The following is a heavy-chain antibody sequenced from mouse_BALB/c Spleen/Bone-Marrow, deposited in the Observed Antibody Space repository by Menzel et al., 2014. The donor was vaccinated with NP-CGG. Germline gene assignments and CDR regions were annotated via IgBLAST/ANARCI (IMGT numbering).Heavy chain of an antibody. CDR1: GYPFTDYN. D-gene: IGHD2-3*01. J-gene: IGHJ3*01. CDR2: IDPSYGGT. CDR3: ARGHDGYRTWFAY. Sequence: VQLQQSGPELEKPGASVKMSCKASGYPFTDYNMNWVKQSNGKSLEWIGNIDPSYGGTTYNQKFKGKATLTVDKSSSTVYMQHKSLASEDSAVYYCARGHDGYRTWFAYWGQGTLVTVSA. V-gene: IGHV1-39*01.